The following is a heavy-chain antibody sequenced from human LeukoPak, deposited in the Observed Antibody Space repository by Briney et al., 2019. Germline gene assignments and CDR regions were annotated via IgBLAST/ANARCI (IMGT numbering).Heavy chain of an antibody. CDR2: IYYSGST. Sequence: TVGSRPIRKGGNSRWWPRQSQKKGLEWIGYIYYSGSTYYNPSLKSRVTISVDTSKNQFSLKLSSVTAADTAVCYCARYIVVVPAATDPYYYYGMDVWGQGATVTGAS. D-gene: IGHD2-2*01. V-gene: IGHV4-30-2*05. J-gene: IGHJ6*02. CDR1: SRPIRKGGNS. CDR3: ARYIVVVPAATDPYYYYGMDV.